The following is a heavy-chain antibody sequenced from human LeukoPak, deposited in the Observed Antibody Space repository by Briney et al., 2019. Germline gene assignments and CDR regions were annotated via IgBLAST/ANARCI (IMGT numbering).Heavy chain of an antibody. D-gene: IGHD3-3*01. CDR2: IIPIFGTA. J-gene: IGHJ4*02. Sequence: GASEKVSCKASGGTFSSYAIGWVRQAPGQGLEWMGGIIPIFGTANYAQKFQGRVTITTDESTSTAYMELSSLRSEDTAVYYCASEKTTPFGVVPTGTFDYWGQGTLVTVSS. CDR3: ASEKTTPFGVVPTGTFDY. CDR1: GGTFSSYA. V-gene: IGHV1-69*05.